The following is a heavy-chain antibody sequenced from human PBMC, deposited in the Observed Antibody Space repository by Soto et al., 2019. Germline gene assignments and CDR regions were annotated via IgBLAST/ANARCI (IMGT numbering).Heavy chain of an antibody. J-gene: IGHJ4*02. D-gene: IGHD1-26*01. V-gene: IGHV4-59*01. CDR3: ATTIVGATTAYFDY. CDR2: IYYSGST. CDR1: GGSISSYY. Sequence: ASETLSLTCTVSGGSISSYYWSWIRQPPGKGLEWIGYIYYSGSTNYNPSLKSRVTISVDTSKNQFSLKLSSVTAADTAVYYCATTIVGATTAYFDYWGQGTLVTVSS.